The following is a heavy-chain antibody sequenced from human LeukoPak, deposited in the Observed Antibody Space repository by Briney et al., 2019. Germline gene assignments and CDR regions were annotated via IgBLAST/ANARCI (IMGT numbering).Heavy chain of an antibody. J-gene: IGHJ6*02. CDR1: GYTFTSYA. CDR2: INTNTGNP. CDR3: ARDRYDFWSGYYPSNYYYYYGMDV. Sequence: ASVKVSCKASGYTFTSYAMNWVRQAPGQGLEWMGWINTNTGNPTYAQGFTGRFAFSLDTSVSTAYLQISSLKAEDTAVYYCARDRYDFWSGYYPSNYYYYYGMDVWGQGTTVTVSS. V-gene: IGHV7-4-1*02. D-gene: IGHD3-3*01.